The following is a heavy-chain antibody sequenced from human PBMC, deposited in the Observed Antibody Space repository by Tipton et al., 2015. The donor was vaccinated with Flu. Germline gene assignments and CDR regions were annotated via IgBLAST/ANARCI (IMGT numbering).Heavy chain of an antibody. V-gene: IGHV4-4*07. CDR2: IYNSGST. J-gene: IGHJ6*03. Sequence: TLSLTCTVSGGSISSYYWSWIRQPAGNGLEWIGRIYNSGSTNYNPSLKSRVTMSVDTSKNQFSLKLSPVTAADTAVYYCARRGLPHYYYYMDVWGKGTTVTVSS. CDR1: GGSISSYY. D-gene: IGHD1-26*01. CDR3: ARRGLPHYYYYMDV.